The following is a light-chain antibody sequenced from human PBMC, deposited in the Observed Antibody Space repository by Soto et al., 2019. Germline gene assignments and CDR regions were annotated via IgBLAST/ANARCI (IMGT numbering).Light chain of an antibody. V-gene: IGKV3-11*01. CDR1: QNINNY. CDR3: HQRSDWPLT. Sequence: EIVLTQSPATLSLSPGARATLSCRASQNINNYLAWYQQKPGQAPRLVIYTSSNRAAGIPARFSGSGSGTDFTLTISGLEPEDFAIYYCHQRSDWPLTFGGGTKVEIK. J-gene: IGKJ4*01. CDR2: TSS.